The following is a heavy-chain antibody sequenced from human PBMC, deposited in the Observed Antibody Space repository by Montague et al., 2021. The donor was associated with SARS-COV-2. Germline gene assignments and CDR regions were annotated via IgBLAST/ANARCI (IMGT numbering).Heavy chain of an antibody. Sequence: QSGAEVKKPGEPLRISCQASEYNFLNYRISWLRQMPGKGLEWMGRITPTDSNTIYSPAFRGHVTISADKSISTAYLQWGSLKASDTGIYYCARLLCSSNSCPYWYYDLWGPGTLVTVSS. J-gene: IGHJ2*01. CDR3: ARLLCSSNSCPYWYYDL. CDR1: EYNFLNYR. D-gene: IGHD2/OR15-2a*01. V-gene: IGHV5-10-1*01. CDR2: ITPTDSNT.